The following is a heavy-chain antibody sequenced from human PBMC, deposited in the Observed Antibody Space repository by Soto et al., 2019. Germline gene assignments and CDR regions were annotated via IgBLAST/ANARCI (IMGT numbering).Heavy chain of an antibody. V-gene: IGHV4-39*07. J-gene: IGHJ4*02. CDR1: GGSISSISYY. D-gene: IGHD3-10*01. Sequence: PSETLSLTCTVAGGSISSISYYWGWIRKPPGKGLEWIGSIYYSGSTYYNPSLKSRVTISVDTSKNQFSLKLSSVTAADTAVYYCARGKNEDYYGSGSYLKTQYYFDYWGQGTLVTVSS. CDR3: ARGKNEDYYGSGSYLKTQYYFDY. CDR2: IYYSGST.